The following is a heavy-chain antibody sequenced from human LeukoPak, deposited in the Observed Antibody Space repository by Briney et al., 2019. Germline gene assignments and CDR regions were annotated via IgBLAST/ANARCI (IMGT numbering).Heavy chain of an antibody. V-gene: IGHV3-7*01. CDR1: GFTFSSYW. J-gene: IGHJ4*02. CDR2: IKQDGSEK. D-gene: IGHD6-25*01. Sequence: GGSLRLSCAASGFTFSSYWMTWVRQAPGKGLEWVANIKQDGSEKYYVDSVKGRFTISRDNAKNSLYLQMNSLRAEDTAVYYCAKARGIAAPFDYWGQGTLVTVSS. CDR3: AKARGIAAPFDY.